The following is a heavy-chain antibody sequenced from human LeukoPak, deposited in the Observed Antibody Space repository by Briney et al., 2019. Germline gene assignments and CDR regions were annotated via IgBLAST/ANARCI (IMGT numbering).Heavy chain of an antibody. Sequence: PGGSLRLSCAASGFTFDDYAMHWVRQAPGKGLEWVSGISWNSGSIGYADSVKGRFTISRDNAKNSLYLQMNSLRAEDTALYYCAKAPFLKSRGYDSPYYFDYWGQGTLVTVSS. V-gene: IGHV3-9*01. CDR2: ISWNSGSI. CDR3: AKAPFLKSRGYDSPYYFDY. D-gene: IGHD5-12*01. CDR1: GFTFDDYA. J-gene: IGHJ4*02.